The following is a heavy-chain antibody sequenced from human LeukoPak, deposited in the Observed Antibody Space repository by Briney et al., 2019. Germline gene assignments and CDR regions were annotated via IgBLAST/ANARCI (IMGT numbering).Heavy chain of an antibody. Sequence: SGGSLRLSCAASGVTFSDYYMSWMRQASGKGLEWVSYISSSGSTRYHADSVKGRFTISRDNAKNSLYLQMDSLRAEDTAVYYCARAPYYESSGPLWGQGTLVTVSS. J-gene: IGHJ4*02. CDR3: ARAPYYESSGPL. D-gene: IGHD3-22*01. CDR2: ISSSGSTR. CDR1: GVTFSDYY. V-gene: IGHV3-11*01.